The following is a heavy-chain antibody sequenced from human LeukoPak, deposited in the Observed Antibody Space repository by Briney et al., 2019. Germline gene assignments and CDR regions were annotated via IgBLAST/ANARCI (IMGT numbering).Heavy chain of an antibody. CDR2: VTGHGGST. J-gene: IGHJ4*02. D-gene: IGHD5-24*01. CDR1: GFTFNSFA. V-gene: IGHV3-23*01. Sequence: GGSLRLSCAASGFTFNSFAMNWVRQTPGKGLEWVSSVTGHGGSTYIADSVRGRFTISRDNSKNTLYLQMNSLRAEDTAVYYCAGLIEMATIYFDYWGQGTLVTVSS. CDR3: AGLIEMATIYFDY.